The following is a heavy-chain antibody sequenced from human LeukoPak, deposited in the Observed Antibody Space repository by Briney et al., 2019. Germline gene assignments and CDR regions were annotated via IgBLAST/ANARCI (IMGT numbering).Heavy chain of an antibody. CDR1: GFTFDDYA. D-gene: IGHD6-13*01. V-gene: IGHV3-9*01. J-gene: IGHJ6*03. CDR2: ISWNSGSI. CDR3: ARPPWGIAAAAMDV. Sequence: PGGSLRLSCAASGFTFDDYAMHWVRQAPGKGLEWVSGISWNSGSIGYADSVKGRFTISRDNAKNSLYLQMNSLRAEDTAVYYCARPPWGIAAAAMDVWGRGTTVTVSS.